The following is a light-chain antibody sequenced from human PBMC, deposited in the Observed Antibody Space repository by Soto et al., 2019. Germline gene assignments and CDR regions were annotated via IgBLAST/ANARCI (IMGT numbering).Light chain of an antibody. V-gene: IGKV3-20*01. CDR1: QTVSGNY. Sequence: DIVLTQSPGTLSLSPGERGTLSCRASQTVSGNYLAWYQHRPGQAPRLLIYGAPSRASGIPDRFSGSGSGTDFTLAIRRLEREDCAVYYCQQYAISPYTFGQGARLDIQ. CDR3: QQYAISPYT. CDR2: GAP. J-gene: IGKJ2*01.